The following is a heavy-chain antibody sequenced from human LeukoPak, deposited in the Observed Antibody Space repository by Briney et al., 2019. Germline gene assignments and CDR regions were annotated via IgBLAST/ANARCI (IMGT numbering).Heavy chain of an antibody. CDR1: GGSINSGGYY. D-gene: IGHD6-19*01. Sequence: SETLSLTCTVSGGSINSGGYYWSWIRQRPGKGLEYFGYIYSSGSTYYNPSLKRRVTISMDTSKNQFSLTLTSVTAADTAVYYCARESGYSGGPFNYWGQGTLVTVSS. CDR3: ARESGYSGGPFNY. V-gene: IGHV4-31*03. CDR2: IYSSGST. J-gene: IGHJ4*02.